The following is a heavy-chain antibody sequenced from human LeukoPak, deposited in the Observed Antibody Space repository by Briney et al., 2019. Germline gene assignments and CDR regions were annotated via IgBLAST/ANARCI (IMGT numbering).Heavy chain of an antibody. D-gene: IGHD2-2*01. Sequence: GSLRLSCAASGFTFSTYAMTWVRQAPGKGLEWVSAMSSSDDGRYYAASVRGRFTISRDTSRSTLYLQMNSLRAEDAAVYYCSKWKAIVLVPAARSPIDYWGQGTLVTVSS. J-gene: IGHJ4*02. CDR1: GFTFSTYA. CDR3: SKWKAIVLVPAARSPIDY. CDR2: MSSSDDGR. V-gene: IGHV3-23*01.